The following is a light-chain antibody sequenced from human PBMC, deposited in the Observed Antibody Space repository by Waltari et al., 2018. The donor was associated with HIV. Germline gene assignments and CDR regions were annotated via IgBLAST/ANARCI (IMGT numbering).Light chain of an antibody. J-gene: IGLJ3*02. CDR2: DVS. CDR3: CSYAGTSTWV. V-gene: IGLV2-23*02. Sequence: QSALTQPASVSGSPGPSITIPCPGTSSDAGGSNYVSWYQQHPGKAPNLLIYDVSKRPSGVSIRFPGSKSGNTASLTISGLQAEDEADYYCCSYAGTSTWVFGGGTQLTVL. CDR1: SSDAGGSNY.